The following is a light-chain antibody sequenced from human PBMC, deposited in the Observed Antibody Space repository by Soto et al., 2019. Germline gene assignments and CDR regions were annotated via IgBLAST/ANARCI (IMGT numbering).Light chain of an antibody. CDR3: SSYAGTSTFVL. V-gene: IGLV2-23*01. CDR2: EAT. CDR1: SSDIGRYNL. Sequence: QSALTQPASVSGSPGHSISISCTGSSSDIGRYNLVSWYQHHPGKAPKLIIYEATKRPSGVSDRISGSKSGNTASLTISGLQAEDEADYYCSSYAGTSTFVLFGGGTKVPVL. J-gene: IGLJ2*01.